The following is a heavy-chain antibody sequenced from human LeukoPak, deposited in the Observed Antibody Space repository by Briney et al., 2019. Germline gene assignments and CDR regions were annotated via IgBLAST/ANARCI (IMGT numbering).Heavy chain of an antibody. CDR1: GFTFSSYW. D-gene: IGHD3-22*01. CDR2: IKQDGSEK. CDR3: ARTRITMIVVDPNWYFDL. V-gene: IGHV3-7*01. Sequence: GGPLRLSCAASGFTFSSYWMSWVRQAPGKGLEGVANIKQDGSEKYYVDSVKGRFTISRDNAKNSLYLQMNSLRAEDTAVYYCARTRITMIVVDPNWYFDLWGRGTLVTVSS. J-gene: IGHJ2*01.